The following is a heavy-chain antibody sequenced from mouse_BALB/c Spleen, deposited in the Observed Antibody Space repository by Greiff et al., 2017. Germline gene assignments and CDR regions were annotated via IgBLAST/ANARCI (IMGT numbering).Heavy chain of an antibody. CDR1: GFTFSSFG. J-gene: IGHJ3*01. V-gene: IGHV5-17*02. CDR3: ARQEFAY. CDR2: ISSGSSTI. Sequence: EVKLMESGGGLVQPGGSRKLSCAASGFTFSSFGMHWVRQAPEKGLEWVAYISSGSSTIYYADTVKGRFTISRDNPKNTLFLQMTSLRSEDTAMYYCARQEFAYWGQGTLVTVSA.